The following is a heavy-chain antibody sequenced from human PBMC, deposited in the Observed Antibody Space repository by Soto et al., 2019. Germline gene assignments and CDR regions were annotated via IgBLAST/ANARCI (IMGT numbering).Heavy chain of an antibody. V-gene: IGHV4-30-2*01. CDR2: IYHSGST. Sequence: PSETLSLTCAVSGGSISSGGYSWSWIRQPPGKGLEWIGYIYHSGSTYYNPSLKSRVTMSVDASRNLFSLKLSSVTAADTAVYFCTRSHYFDYWGQGALVTVSS. CDR1: GGSISSGGYS. CDR3: TRSHYFDY. J-gene: IGHJ4*02.